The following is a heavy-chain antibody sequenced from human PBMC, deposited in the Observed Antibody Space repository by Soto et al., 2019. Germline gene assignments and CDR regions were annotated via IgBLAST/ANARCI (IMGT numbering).Heavy chain of an antibody. J-gene: IGHJ5*02. CDR3: ARRITIFGVVRPPYNWFDP. V-gene: IGHV4-39*01. D-gene: IGHD3-3*01. Sequence: LSLTCTVSGGSISSSSYYWGWIRQPPGKGLEWIGSIYYSGSTYYNPSLKSRVTISVDTSKNQFSLKLSSVTAADTAVYYCARRITIFGVVRPPYNWFDPWGQGTLVTVSS. CDR1: GGSISSSSYY. CDR2: IYYSGST.